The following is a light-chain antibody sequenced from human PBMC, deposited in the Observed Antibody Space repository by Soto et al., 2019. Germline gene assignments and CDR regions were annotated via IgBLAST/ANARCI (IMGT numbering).Light chain of an antibody. CDR3: QQYGDTPET. Sequence: EIVLTQSPATLSLSPGERVTVSCRASQAVSTSSFAWYQQKPGQAPRLLFYDDFCRATGVPDRFSVSGSGTDFTLTISRLEPEDFAVYFCQQYGDTPETFGQGTKLEIK. CDR1: QAVSTSS. CDR2: DDF. V-gene: IGKV3-20*01. J-gene: IGKJ2*01.